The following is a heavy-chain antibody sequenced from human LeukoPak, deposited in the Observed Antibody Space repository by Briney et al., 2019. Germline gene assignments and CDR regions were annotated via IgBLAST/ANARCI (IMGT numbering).Heavy chain of an antibody. V-gene: IGHV4-34*01. J-gene: IGHJ4*02. Sequence: SETLSLTCAVYGGPFSGYYWSWIRQPPGKGLEWIGEINHSGSTNYNPSLKSRVTISVDTSKNQFSLKLSSVTAADTAVYYCARFSSSWAGWYWGQGTLVTVSS. CDR3: ARFSSSWAGWY. CDR2: INHSGST. D-gene: IGHD6-13*01. CDR1: GGPFSGYY.